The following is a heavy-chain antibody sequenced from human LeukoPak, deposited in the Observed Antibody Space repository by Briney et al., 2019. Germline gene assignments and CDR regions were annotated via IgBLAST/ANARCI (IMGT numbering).Heavy chain of an antibody. Sequence: ASVKASCKASGYTFTGYYMHWVRQAPGQGLEWMGWINPNSGGTNYAQKFQGRVTMTRDTSISTAYMELSRLRSDDTAVYYCARGGYCSSTSCYYTGDFDYWGQGTLVTVSS. J-gene: IGHJ4*02. D-gene: IGHD2-2*01. CDR1: GYTFTGYY. CDR2: INPNSGGT. V-gene: IGHV1-2*02. CDR3: ARGGYCSSTSCYYTGDFDY.